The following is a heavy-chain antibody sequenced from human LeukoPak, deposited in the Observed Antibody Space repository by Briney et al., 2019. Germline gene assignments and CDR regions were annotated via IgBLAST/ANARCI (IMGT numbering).Heavy chain of an antibody. CDR2: INPNSGGT. D-gene: IGHD3-22*01. CDR1: GYTFTGYY. J-gene: IGHJ4*02. Sequence: ASVKVSCRASGYTFTGYYMHWVRQAPGQGLEWMGWINPNSGGTNYAQKFQGRVTMTRDTSISTAYMELSRLRSDDTAVYYCARMGMIVVEEGDYWGQGTLVTVSS. CDR3: ARMGMIVVEEGDY. V-gene: IGHV1-2*02.